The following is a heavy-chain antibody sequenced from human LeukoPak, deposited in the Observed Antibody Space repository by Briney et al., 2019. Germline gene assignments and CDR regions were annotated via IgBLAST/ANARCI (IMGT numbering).Heavy chain of an antibody. CDR2: ISYDGSNK. Sequence: RSLRLSCAASGFTFSSYAMHWVRQAPGKGLEWVAVISYDGSNKYYADSVKGRFTISRDNSKNTLYLQMNSLRAEDTAVYYCAKDRLLYYFDYWGQGTLVTVSS. CDR3: AKDRLLYYFDY. J-gene: IGHJ4*02. D-gene: IGHD3-3*01. V-gene: IGHV3-30-3*01. CDR1: GFTFSSYA.